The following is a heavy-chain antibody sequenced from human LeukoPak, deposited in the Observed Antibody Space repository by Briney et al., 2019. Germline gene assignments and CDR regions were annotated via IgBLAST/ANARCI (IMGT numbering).Heavy chain of an antibody. CDR2: IIPILGIA. D-gene: IGHD4-23*01. V-gene: IGHV1-69*04. CDR3: ARDDGGNSGFDY. CDR1: GGTFSSYA. J-gene: IGHJ4*02. Sequence: SVKVSCKASGGTFSSYAISWVRQAPGQGLEWMGRIIPILGIANYAQRFQGRVTITADKSTSTAYMELSSLRSEDTAVYYCARDDGGNSGFDYWGQGTLVTVSS.